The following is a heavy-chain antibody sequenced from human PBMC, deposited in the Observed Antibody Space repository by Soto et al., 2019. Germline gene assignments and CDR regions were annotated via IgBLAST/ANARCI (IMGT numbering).Heavy chain of an antibody. CDR2: ISSDGSTT. CDR1: GSSFRSYW. D-gene: IGHD3-9*01. J-gene: IGHJ4*02. CDR3: AREYYGVLTGYYNDF. V-gene: IGHV3-74*01. Sequence: EVQLVESGGDLVQSGGSLGLSCAASGSSFRSYWMHWVRQAPGKGLVWVARISSDGSTTTYADSASGRFIISRDNDANILYLQMSSLRAEDTAVYYCAREYYGVLTGYYNDFWGQGTLVTVSS.